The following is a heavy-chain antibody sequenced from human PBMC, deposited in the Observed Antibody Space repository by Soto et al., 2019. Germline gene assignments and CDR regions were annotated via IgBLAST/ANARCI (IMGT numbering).Heavy chain of an antibody. Sequence: ETLSLTCTVSGGSMNSYYWTWVRQPPGKGLEWIGYVYDSGTSKYNASLESRITMSLDKSRNQFSLSLSYVTAADTAVYFCARYSPSKKWCDGNRGLPDPWGQGTLVIVSS. J-gene: IGHJ5*02. CDR1: GGSMNSYY. D-gene: IGHD2-15*01. CDR3: ARYSPSKKWCDGNRGLPDP. CDR2: VYDSGTS. V-gene: IGHV4-59*01.